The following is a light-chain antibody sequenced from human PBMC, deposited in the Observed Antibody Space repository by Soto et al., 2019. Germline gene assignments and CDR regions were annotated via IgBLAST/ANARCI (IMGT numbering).Light chain of an antibody. CDR3: SSYTSTHVV. Sequence: QSALTQPASVSGSPGQSITISCTGTSSDVGGYNYVSWYRQHPGKAPKLMIYDVSNRPSGVSNRFSGSKSGNTASLTISGLQAEDEADYYCSSYTSTHVVFGGGTKLTVL. CDR1: SSDVGGYNY. V-gene: IGLV2-14*01. J-gene: IGLJ2*01. CDR2: DVS.